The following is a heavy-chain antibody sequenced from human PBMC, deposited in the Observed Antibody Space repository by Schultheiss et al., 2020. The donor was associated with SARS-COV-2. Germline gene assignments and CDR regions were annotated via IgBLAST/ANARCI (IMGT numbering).Heavy chain of an antibody. CDR2: INAGNGNT. Sequence: ASVKVSCKASGYTFTGYYMHWVRQAPGQGLEWMGWINAGNGNTKYSQKFQGRVTMTRDTSTSTVYVELSSLRSEDTAVYYCARVPPIGYSSSWPPEDHFDYWGQGSLVTVSS. CDR3: ARVPPIGYSSSWPPEDHFDY. CDR1: GYTFTGYY. V-gene: IGHV1/OR15-3*02. J-gene: IGHJ4*02. D-gene: IGHD6-13*01.